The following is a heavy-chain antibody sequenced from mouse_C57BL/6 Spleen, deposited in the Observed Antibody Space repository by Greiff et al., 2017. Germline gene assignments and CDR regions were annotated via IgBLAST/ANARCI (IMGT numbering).Heavy chain of an antibody. CDR3: ARKAYYYGSSYGAMDY. J-gene: IGHJ4*01. CDR1: GFSLTSYG. V-gene: IGHV2-2*01. D-gene: IGHD1-1*01. CDR2: IWSGGST. Sequence: VQLQESGPGLVQPSQSLSITCTVSGFSLTSYGVHWVRQSPGKGLEWLGVIWSGGSTDYNAAFISRLGISKDNSKSQVFFKMNSLQADDTAIYYCARKAYYYGSSYGAMDYWGQGTSVTVSS.